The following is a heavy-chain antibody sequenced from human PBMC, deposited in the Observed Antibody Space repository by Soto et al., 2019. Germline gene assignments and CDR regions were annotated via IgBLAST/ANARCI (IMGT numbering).Heavy chain of an antibody. J-gene: IGHJ4*01. CDR3: ARAREPEYSISIFFAY. CDR2: ISGSGGST. Sequence: PGGSLRLSCAASGFTFSSYAMSWVRQAPGNGLEWVAAISGSGGSTYYADSVKGRFTISRDISENKIFLELNGLTVDDTAVYYCARAREPEYSISIFFAYWGRGTVVTVSS. V-gene: IGHV3-23*01. D-gene: IGHD6-6*01. CDR1: GFTFSSYA.